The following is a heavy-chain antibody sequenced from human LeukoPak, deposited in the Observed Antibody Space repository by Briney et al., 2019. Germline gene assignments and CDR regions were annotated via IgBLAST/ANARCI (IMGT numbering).Heavy chain of an antibody. CDR3: ARWGAGRTSDY. CDR1: GFTFSSNG. CDR2: IYYDGNTQ. Sequence: PGGSLRLSCAASGFTFSSNGMHWVRQAPGKGLEWVAVIYYDGNTQYYADSVRGRFTISRDNFKNTLFLQMNSVRADYTAVYYCARWGAGRTSDYWGQGTLVTVSS. D-gene: IGHD1-26*01. J-gene: IGHJ4*02. V-gene: IGHV3-33*01.